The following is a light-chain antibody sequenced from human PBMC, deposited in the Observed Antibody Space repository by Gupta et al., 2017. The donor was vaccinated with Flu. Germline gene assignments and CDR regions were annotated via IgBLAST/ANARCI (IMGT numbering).Light chain of an antibody. J-gene: IGKJ1*01. V-gene: IGKV1-9*01. CDR1: QGISSY. CDR3: QQLKSYPWT. CDR2: AAS. Sequence: DIQLTQSPSFLSAPVGDRVPITCRASQGISSYLAWYQQKPGKAPKLLIYAASTLQSGVPSRFSGSGSGTEFTLTISSLKTEDFATYYCQQLKSYPWTLGQGTKVEIK.